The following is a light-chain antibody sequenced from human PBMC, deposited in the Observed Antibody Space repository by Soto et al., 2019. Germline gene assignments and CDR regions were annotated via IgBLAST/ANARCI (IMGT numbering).Light chain of an antibody. J-gene: IGLJ3*02. Sequence: QSALTQPASVSGSPGQSITISCTGTSSDVGSYNLVSWYQQHPGKAPKLMIYEGSKRPSGVSNRFSGSKSGNTASLTISGLKVEDEADYYCCSYAGSSTWVFGGGTKLTVL. V-gene: IGLV2-23*01. CDR1: SSDVGSYNL. CDR3: CSYAGSSTWV. CDR2: EGS.